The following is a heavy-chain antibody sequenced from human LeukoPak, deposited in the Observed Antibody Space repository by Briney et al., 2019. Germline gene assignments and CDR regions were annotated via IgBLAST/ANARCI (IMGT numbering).Heavy chain of an antibody. V-gene: IGHV4-31*03. Sequence: SETLSLTCTVSGGSISSGGYFWSWIRQPPGKGLEWIGYIYYSGSTYYNPSLKSRVTISVDTSKNQFSLKLSSVTAADTAVYYCARNPDADYYDSSGDAFDIWGQGTMVTVSS. CDR2: IYYSGST. CDR1: GGSISSGGYF. CDR3: ARNPDADYYDSSGDAFDI. J-gene: IGHJ3*02. D-gene: IGHD3-22*01.